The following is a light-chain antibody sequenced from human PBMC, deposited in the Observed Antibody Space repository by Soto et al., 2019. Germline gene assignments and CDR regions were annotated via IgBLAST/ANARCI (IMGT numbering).Light chain of an antibody. CDR2: LGS. CDR3: MQALQTPS. V-gene: IGKV2-28*01. Sequence: DIVMTQSPLSLPVTPGEPASISCRSSQSLRHSNGYNYLDWYLQKPGQSPQLLIYLGSNRASGVPDRFSGSGSGTDFTLKISRVEAEDVGVYYCMQALQTPSFGGGTKV. CDR1: QSLRHSNGYNY. J-gene: IGKJ4*01.